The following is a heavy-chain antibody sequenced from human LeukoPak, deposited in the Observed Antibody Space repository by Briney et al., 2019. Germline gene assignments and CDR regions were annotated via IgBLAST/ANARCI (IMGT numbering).Heavy chain of an antibody. Sequence: SETLSLTCAVYGGSFSGYYWSWIRQPPGKGLEWIGEINHSGSTNYNPSLKSRVTISVDTSKNQFSLKLSSVTAADTAVYYCAREVRRIAAAGTATGIPWFDPWGQGTLVTVSS. CDR1: GGSFSGYY. CDR2: INHSGST. D-gene: IGHD6-13*01. J-gene: IGHJ5*02. CDR3: AREVRRIAAAGTATGIPWFDP. V-gene: IGHV4-34*01.